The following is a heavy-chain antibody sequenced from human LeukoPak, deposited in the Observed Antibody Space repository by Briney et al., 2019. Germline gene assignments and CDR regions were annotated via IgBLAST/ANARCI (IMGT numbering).Heavy chain of an antibody. V-gene: IGHV4-4*07. Sequence: PSETLSLTCTVSGGSISSYYWSWIWQPAGKGLEWIGRIYTSGSTNYNPSLKSRVTMSVDTSKNQFSLKLSSVTAADTAVYYCARAVLGGGVTTRSEAYYYYYMDVWGKGTTVTVSS. CDR2: IYTSGST. D-gene: IGHD4-11*01. CDR3: ARAVLGGGVTTRSEAYYYYYMDV. CDR1: GGSISSYY. J-gene: IGHJ6*03.